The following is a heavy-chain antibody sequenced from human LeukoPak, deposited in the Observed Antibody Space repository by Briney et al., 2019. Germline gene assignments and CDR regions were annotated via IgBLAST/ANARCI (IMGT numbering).Heavy chain of an antibody. D-gene: IGHD1-26*01. CDR2: ISGSGGST. CDR3: AKDSGSYYAYYYFDY. CDR1: GFTFSSYA. J-gene: IGHJ4*02. V-gene: IGHV3-23*01. Sequence: AGGSLRLSCAASGFTFSSYAMSWVRQAPGKGLEWVSAISGSGGSTYYADSVKGRLTISRDNSKNTLYLQMNSLRAEDTAVYYCAKDSGSYYAYYYFDYWGQGTLVTVYS.